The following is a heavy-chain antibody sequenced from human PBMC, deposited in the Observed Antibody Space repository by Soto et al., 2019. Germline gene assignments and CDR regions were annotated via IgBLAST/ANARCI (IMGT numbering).Heavy chain of an antibody. CDR2: ISGSGGST. V-gene: IGHV3-23*01. Sequence: GGSLRLSCAGSGFTFSTYAMSWVRQAPGKGLEWVSAISGSGGSTYYADSVKGRFTISRDNSKNTLYLQMNSLRAEDTAVYYCARETYYDFWSGPYYGMDVWGQGTTVTVSS. CDR3: ARETYYDFWSGPYYGMDV. D-gene: IGHD3-3*01. CDR1: GFTFSTYA. J-gene: IGHJ6*02.